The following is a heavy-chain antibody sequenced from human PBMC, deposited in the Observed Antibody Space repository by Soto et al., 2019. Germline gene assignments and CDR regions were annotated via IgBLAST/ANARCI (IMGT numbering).Heavy chain of an antibody. J-gene: IGHJ3*02. CDR3: ARAGDYDFWSGYSNDAFDI. Sequence: ETLSLTCTVSSGSMSGYYWNWIRQPPGKGLEWIGYIYCSGSTNYNPSLKSRVTISVDTSKNQFSLKLSSVTAADTAVYYCARAGDYDFWSGYSNDAFDIWGQGTMVTVSS. D-gene: IGHD3-3*01. V-gene: IGHV4-59*01. CDR1: SGSMSGYY. CDR2: IYCSGST.